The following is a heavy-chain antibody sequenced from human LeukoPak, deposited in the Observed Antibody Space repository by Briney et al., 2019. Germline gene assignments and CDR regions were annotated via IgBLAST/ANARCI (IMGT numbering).Heavy chain of an antibody. CDR1: GFTFDDYA. Sequence: GRSLRLSCAASGFTFDDYAKHWVRQAPGKGLEWVSGISWNSGSIGYADSVKGRFTISRDNAKNSLYLQMNSLRAEDTALYYCAKDSAERVGYFDYWGQGTLVTVSS. CDR3: AKDSAERVGYFDY. J-gene: IGHJ4*02. V-gene: IGHV3-9*01. CDR2: ISWNSGSI. D-gene: IGHD1-26*01.